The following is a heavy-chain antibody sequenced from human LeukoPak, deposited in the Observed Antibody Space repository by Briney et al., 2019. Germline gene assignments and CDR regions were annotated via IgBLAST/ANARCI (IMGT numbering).Heavy chain of an antibody. V-gene: IGHV3-21*05. CDR1: GFTFSSYA. CDR3: ARGLGMVRGVIFDC. Sequence: GGSLRLSCAGSGFTFSSYAMSWVRQAPGKGLEWVSYISGSSTHTNYADSVKGRFTISRDNAKNSLSLQMNSLKPEDMGVYFCARGLGMVRGVIFDCWGQGTLVTVSS. D-gene: IGHD3-10*01. CDR2: ISGSSTHT. J-gene: IGHJ4*02.